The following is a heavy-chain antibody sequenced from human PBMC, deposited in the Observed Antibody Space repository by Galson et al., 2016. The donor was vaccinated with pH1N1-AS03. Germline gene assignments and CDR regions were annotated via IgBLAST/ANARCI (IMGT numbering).Heavy chain of an antibody. CDR2: IIGSGENT. V-gene: IGHV3-23*01. J-gene: IGHJ4*02. Sequence: SLRLSCAASEFSFSRFAMAWVRQAPGKGLEWVSSIIGSGENTWYAESAKDRFTISRDNSKNTLYLQLNSLRAEDTALYYCAKGSGYCSDATCYRFDRWGQGTLATVSS. D-gene: IGHD2-15*01. CDR3: AKGSGYCSDATCYRFDR. CDR1: EFSFSRFA.